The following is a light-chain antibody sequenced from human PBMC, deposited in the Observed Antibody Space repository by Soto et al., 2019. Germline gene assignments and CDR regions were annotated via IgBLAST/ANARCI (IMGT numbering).Light chain of an antibody. J-gene: IGLJ2*01. CDR1: NIGSKG. CDR2: SDT. CDR3: RVWDSGSAHVV. V-gene: IGLV3-21*04. Sequence: SYELTLPPSVSVAPGKKASISCGGNNIGSKGVHWYQQKPGQAPVLVIYSDTDLPPVIPERFSGSNSANLATLTISRHEAGDQADYYCRVWDSGSAHVVFGRGTKLTVL.